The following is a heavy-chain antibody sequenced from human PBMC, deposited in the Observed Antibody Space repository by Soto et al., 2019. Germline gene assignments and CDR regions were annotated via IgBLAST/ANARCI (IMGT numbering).Heavy chain of an antibody. Sequence: RASVKVSCKASGGTFSSYAISWVRQAPGQGLEWMGGIIPIFGTANYAQKFQGRVTITADESTSTAYMELSSLRSEDTAVYYCAREVGAATNWFDPWGQGTLVPVS. J-gene: IGHJ5*02. CDR3: AREVGAATNWFDP. CDR2: IIPIFGTA. V-gene: IGHV1-69*13. CDR1: GGTFSSYA. D-gene: IGHD1-26*01.